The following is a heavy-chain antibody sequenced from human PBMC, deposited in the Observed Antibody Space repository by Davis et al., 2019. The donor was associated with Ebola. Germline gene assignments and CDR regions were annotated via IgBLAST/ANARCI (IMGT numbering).Heavy chain of an antibody. D-gene: IGHD1-1*01. CDR2: IKQDGSEK. J-gene: IGHJ4*02. CDR3: ARGSENWNYVDY. Sequence: GESLKISCAASGFTFSSYWMSWVRQAPGKGLEWVANIKQDGSEKYYVDSVKGRFTISRDNAKNSLYLQMNSLRAEDTAVYYCARGSENWNYVDYWGQGTLVTVSS. V-gene: IGHV3-7*01. CDR1: GFTFSSYW.